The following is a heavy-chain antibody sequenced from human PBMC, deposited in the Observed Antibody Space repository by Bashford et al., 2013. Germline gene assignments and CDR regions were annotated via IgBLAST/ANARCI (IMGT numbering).Heavy chain of an antibody. CDR3: ARLVYGSGGYSNWFDP. V-gene: IGHV4-39*01. CDR2: IDYTGGT. D-gene: IGHD2-15*01. Sequence: WIRQPPGKGLEWIVSIDYTGGTYFNPSLRSRVTVSEDTSKNQSSLKLTSVTAADTAVYYCARLVYGSGGYSNWFDPWDQGTLVTVSS. J-gene: IGHJ5*02.